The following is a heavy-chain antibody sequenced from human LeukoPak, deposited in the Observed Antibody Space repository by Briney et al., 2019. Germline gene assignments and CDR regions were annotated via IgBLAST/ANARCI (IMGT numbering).Heavy chain of an antibody. CDR2: MNGEGTTT. Sequence: GGSLRLSWEASGFTLSHYWMNWVRQVPGKGLFWVSRMNGEGTTTTYADPVEGRFTISRDNAKNSLYLQMNSLRAEDTAVYYCARDLGGYSYGTHFDYWGQGTLVTVSS. J-gene: IGHJ4*02. CDR3: ARDLGGYSYGTHFDY. V-gene: IGHV3-74*03. D-gene: IGHD5-18*01. CDR1: GFTLSHYW.